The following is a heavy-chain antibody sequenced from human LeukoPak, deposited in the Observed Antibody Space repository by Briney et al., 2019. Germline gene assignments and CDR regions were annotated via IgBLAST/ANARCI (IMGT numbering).Heavy chain of an antibody. CDR1: GYTFTVNY. Sequence: ASVKVSCKPSGYTFTVNYLHWVRQAPGQGLEWVGWMNPNSGVTGYAQNFQGRVTMTRDTSISTAYMELSSMTSDDTAVYYCTRGAGTSWFDYWGQGSLVTVSS. V-gene: IGHV1-2*02. D-gene: IGHD2-2*01. J-gene: IGHJ4*02. CDR3: TRGAGTSWFDY. CDR2: MNPNSGVT.